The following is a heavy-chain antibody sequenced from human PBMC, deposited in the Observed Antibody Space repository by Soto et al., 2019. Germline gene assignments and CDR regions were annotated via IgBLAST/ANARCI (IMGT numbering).Heavy chain of an antibody. Sequence: EVQLVESGGGLVQPGGSLKLSCAASGFTFSGSGIHWVRQASGKGLEWVGRIRSKTNNYATAYAASVKGRFTISRDDSKNTAYLQMDSLQTEDTAVYYCTSGSSSVWGSYWGQGTLVTVSS. CDR2: IRSKTNNYAT. J-gene: IGHJ4*02. V-gene: IGHV3-73*01. CDR1: GFTFSGSG. CDR3: TSGSSSVWGSY. D-gene: IGHD3-16*01.